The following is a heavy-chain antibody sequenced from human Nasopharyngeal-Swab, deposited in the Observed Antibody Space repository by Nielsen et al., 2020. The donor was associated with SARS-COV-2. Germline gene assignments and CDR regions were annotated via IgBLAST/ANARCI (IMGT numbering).Heavy chain of an antibody. Sequence: GGSLRLSCAASGFTFSDYYMSWIRQAPGKGLERVSYISSSSSYTNYADSVEGRFTISRDNAKNSLYLQMNSLRAEDTAVYYCAREMAYGSGSYYPRGMDVWGQGTTVTVSS. J-gene: IGHJ6*02. V-gene: IGHV3-11*05. D-gene: IGHD3-10*01. CDR2: ISSSSSYT. CDR1: GFTFSDYY. CDR3: AREMAYGSGSYYPRGMDV.